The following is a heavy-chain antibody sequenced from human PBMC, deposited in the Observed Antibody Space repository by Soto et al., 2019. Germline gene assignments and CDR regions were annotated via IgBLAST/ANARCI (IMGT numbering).Heavy chain of an antibody. J-gene: IGHJ6*02. Sequence: SVQVSCKASGRTFSSYAISWVRQAPGQGLEWMGGIIPIFGTANYAQKFQGRVTITADESTSTAYMELSSLRSEDTALYYCARLHMVRGVNGYYYSGMDVCGQGTTVTVSS. CDR2: IIPIFGTA. CDR1: GRTFSSYA. CDR3: ARLHMVRGVNGYYYSGMDV. D-gene: IGHD3-10*01. V-gene: IGHV1-69*13.